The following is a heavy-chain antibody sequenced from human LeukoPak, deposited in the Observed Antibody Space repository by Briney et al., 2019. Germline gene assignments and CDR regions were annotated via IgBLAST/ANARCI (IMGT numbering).Heavy chain of an antibody. Sequence: PGRSLRLSCAASGFIFSSYGMHWVRQAPGKGLEWVAVIWYDGSNKFYADSVKGRFTISRDNSKNTLYLQMNSLRAEDTAVYYCATYGDSRRRDGYFDLWGRGTLVTVSS. CDR2: IWYDGSNK. CDR1: GFIFSSYG. D-gene: IGHD4-17*01. J-gene: IGHJ2*01. V-gene: IGHV3-33*01. CDR3: ATYGDSRRRDGYFDL.